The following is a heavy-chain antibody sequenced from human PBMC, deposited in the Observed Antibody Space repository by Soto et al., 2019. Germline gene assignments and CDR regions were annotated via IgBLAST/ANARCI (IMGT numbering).Heavy chain of an antibody. Sequence: ASVKVSCKASGYTFTSYYMHWVRQAPGQGLEWMGIINPSGSSTSYAQKFQGRVTMTRDTSTSTAYMELSSLRSEDTAVYYCAAGHITMVRGVTYYYGMDVWGQGTTVTVSS. CDR2: INPSGSST. D-gene: IGHD3-10*01. CDR1: GYTFTSYY. J-gene: IGHJ6*02. CDR3: AAGHITMVRGVTYYYGMDV. V-gene: IGHV1-46*01.